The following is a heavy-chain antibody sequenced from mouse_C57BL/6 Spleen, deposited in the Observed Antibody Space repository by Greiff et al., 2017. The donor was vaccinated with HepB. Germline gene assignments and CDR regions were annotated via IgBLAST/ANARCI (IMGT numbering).Heavy chain of an antibody. CDR2: IDPENGDT. CDR1: GFNIKDDY. D-gene: IGHD2-5*01. V-gene: IGHV14-4*01. J-gene: IGHJ1*03. CDR3: TPYSKNWYFDV. Sequence: EVKLMESGAELVRPGASVKLSCTASGFNIKDDYMHWVKQRPEQGLEWIGWIDPENGDTEYASKFQGKATITADTSSNTAYLQLSSLTSEDTAVYYCTPYSKNWYFDVWGTGTTVTVSS.